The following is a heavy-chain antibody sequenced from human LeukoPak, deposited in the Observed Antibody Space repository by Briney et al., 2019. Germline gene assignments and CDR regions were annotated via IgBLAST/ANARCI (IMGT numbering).Heavy chain of an antibody. CDR2: IYHSGST. Sequence: SETLSLTCAVSGGSISSSNWWSWVRQPPGKGLEWIGEIYHSGSTNYNPSLKSRVTISVDTSKKQFSLRLSSVTAADTAVYYCARQKDNSGYFFRWGQGTLVTVSS. D-gene: IGHD3-22*01. J-gene: IGHJ4*02. CDR3: ARQKDNSGYFFR. V-gene: IGHV4-4*02. CDR1: GGSISSSNW.